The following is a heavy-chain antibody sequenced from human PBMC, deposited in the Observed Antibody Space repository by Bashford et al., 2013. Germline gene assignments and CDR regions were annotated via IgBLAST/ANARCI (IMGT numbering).Heavy chain of an antibody. V-gene: IGHV1-69*06. Sequence: WVRQAPGQGLEWMGGIIPIFGTANYAQKFQGRVTITADKSTSTAYMELSSLRSEDTAVYYCAAHDYGDYTDEYWGQGTLVTVSS. CDR3: AAHDYGDYTDEY. D-gene: IGHD4-17*01. CDR2: IIPIFGTA. J-gene: IGHJ4*02.